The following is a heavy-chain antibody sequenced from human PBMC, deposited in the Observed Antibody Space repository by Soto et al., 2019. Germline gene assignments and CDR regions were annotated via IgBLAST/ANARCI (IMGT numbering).Heavy chain of an antibody. D-gene: IGHD6-19*01. CDR2: IYYSGST. V-gene: IGHV4-39*01. CDR3: ARLGYSSGWYYFDY. Sequence: QLQLQESGPGLVKPSETLSLTCTVSGGSISSSSYYWGWIRQPPGKGLEWIGSIYYSGSTYYNPYLKSRFTLTVDTSNNQFSLKLSSVTAADTAVYYCARLGYSSGWYYFDYWGQGTLVTVSS. CDR1: GGSISSSSYY. J-gene: IGHJ4*02.